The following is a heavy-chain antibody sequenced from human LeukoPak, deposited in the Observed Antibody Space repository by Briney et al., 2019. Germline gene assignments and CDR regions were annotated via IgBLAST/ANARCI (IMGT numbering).Heavy chain of an antibody. CDR1: GGSMNKYY. V-gene: IGHV4-59*08. J-gene: IGHJ4*02. CDR3: AGHHPRNTVDF. Sequence: PSETLSLTCSVSGGSMNKYYWSWIRQPPGKGLEWVAYISDIGSINYNPSLKSRVTISLDTSKNQFSLKLSSVTAADTAVYYCAGHHPRNTVDFWGQGTLVTVSS. D-gene: IGHD2/OR15-2a*01. CDR2: ISDIGSI.